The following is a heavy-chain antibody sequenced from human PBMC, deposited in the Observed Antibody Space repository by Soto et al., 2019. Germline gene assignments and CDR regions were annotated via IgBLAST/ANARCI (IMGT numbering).Heavy chain of an antibody. CDR2: ISGSGGSS. CDR1: GFTFSSYA. V-gene: IGHV3-23*01. J-gene: IGHJ4*02. CDR3: ANSGSYYFDY. D-gene: IGHD1-26*01. Sequence: GGSLRLSCAASGFTFSSYAMSWVRQAPGKGLEWVSAISGSGGSSYYADSVKGRFTISRDNSKNTLYLQMNSLRAEDTAVYYCANSGSYYFDYWGQGTLVTVSS.